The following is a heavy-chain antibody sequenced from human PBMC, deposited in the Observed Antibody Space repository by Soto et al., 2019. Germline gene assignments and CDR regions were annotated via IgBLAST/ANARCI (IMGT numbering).Heavy chain of an antibody. CDR1: GGSFSGYY. J-gene: IGHJ6*02. V-gene: IGHV4-34*01. D-gene: IGHD3-3*01. CDR3: ARGGLRFLEWLPPSSYYYGMDV. CDR2: INHSGST. Sequence: PSETQSLTCAVYGGSFSGYYWSWIRQPPGKGLEWIGEINHSGSTNYNPSLKSRVTISVDTSKNQFSLKLSSVTAADTAVYYCARGGLRFLEWLPPSSYYYGMDVWGQGTTVTVSS.